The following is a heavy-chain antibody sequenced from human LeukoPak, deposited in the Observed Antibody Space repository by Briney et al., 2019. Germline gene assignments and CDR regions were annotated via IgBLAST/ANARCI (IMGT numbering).Heavy chain of an antibody. CDR1: GFTFSSYA. CDR2: ISGSGGST. D-gene: IGHD5-18*01. Sequence: GGSLRLSCAAYGFTFSSYAMSWVRQAPGKGLEWVSAISGSGGSTYYADSVKGRFTISRDNSKNTLYLQMNSLRAEDTAVYYCAKDPAVVDTAMVTGYWGQGTLVTVSS. V-gene: IGHV3-23*01. CDR3: AKDPAVVDTAMVTGY. J-gene: IGHJ4*02.